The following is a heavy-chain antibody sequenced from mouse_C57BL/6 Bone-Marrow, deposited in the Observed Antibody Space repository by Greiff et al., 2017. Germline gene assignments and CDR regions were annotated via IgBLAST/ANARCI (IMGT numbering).Heavy chain of an antibody. V-gene: IGHV1-81*01. Sequence: QVQLQQSGAELARPGASVKLSCKASGYTFTSSGISWVKQRTGQGLEWIGELYSRSGTTYYNETFKGKATLTADKSSSTADMERRSLTSEDTAVYFCARSYSNYPYYLDYWGQGTTHSVSS. D-gene: IGHD2-5*01. CDR1: GYTFTSSG. CDR3: ARSYSNYPYYLDY. CDR2: LYSRSGTT. J-gene: IGHJ2*01.